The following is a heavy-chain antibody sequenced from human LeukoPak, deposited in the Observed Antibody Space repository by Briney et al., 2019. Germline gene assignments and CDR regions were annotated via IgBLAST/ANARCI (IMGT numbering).Heavy chain of an antibody. CDR2: IYPHDSES. J-gene: IGHJ4*02. CDR3: ATSRRSGWYFDY. Sequence: GESLKISCKASGYNFASYWIGWVRQMPGKGLEWMGIIYPHDSESAYSPSLQGQVSISVDKTISTAYLQWSSLKASDTAMYYCATSRRSGWYFDYWGQGTLVTVPS. D-gene: IGHD6-19*01. CDR1: GYNFASYW. V-gene: IGHV5-51*01.